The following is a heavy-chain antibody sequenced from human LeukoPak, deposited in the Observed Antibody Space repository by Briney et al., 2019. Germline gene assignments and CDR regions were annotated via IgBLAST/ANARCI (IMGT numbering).Heavy chain of an antibody. CDR2: FDPEDGET. CDR1: GYTFTGYY. V-gene: IGHV1-24*01. J-gene: IGHJ4*02. Sequence: ASVKVSCKASGYTFTGYYMHWVRQAPGKGLEWMGGFDPEDGETIYAQKFQGRVTMTEDTSTDTAYMELSSLRSEDTAVYYCATESWPSGGANSLGYWGQGTLVTVSS. CDR3: ATESWPSGGANSLGY. D-gene: IGHD1-26*01.